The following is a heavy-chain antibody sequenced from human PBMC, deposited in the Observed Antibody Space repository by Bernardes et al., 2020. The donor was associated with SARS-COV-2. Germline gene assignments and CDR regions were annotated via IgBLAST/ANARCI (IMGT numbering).Heavy chain of an antibody. D-gene: IGHD3-10*01. CDR1: GFTVSSNH. CDR2: LYRGGTT. CDR3: ARGPMGSAFDI. Sequence: GGSLRLSCAVSGFTVSSNHMNWVRQAPGKALEWVSVLYRGGTTNYADSVKGRFTISRDSSKNTLYLQMNGLRAEDTAVYYCARGPMGSAFDIWGQGTMVTVSS. J-gene: IGHJ3*02. V-gene: IGHV3-53*05.